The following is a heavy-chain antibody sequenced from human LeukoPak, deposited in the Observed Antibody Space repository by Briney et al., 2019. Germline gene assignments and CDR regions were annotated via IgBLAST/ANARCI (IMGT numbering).Heavy chain of an antibody. CDR3: ARVCSGGSCRDY. CDR1: GFTFSSYR. D-gene: IGHD2-15*01. Sequence: GGSLRLSCAASGFTFSSYRMSWVRQAPGKGLEWVANIKQDGSEKYYVDSVKGRFTISRDNAKNSLYLQMNSLRAEGTAVYYCARVCSGGSCRDYWGQGTLVTVSS. V-gene: IGHV3-7*01. CDR2: IKQDGSEK. J-gene: IGHJ4*02.